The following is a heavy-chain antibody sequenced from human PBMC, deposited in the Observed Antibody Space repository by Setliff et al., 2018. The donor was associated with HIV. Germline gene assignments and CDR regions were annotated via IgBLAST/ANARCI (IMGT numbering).Heavy chain of an antibody. CDR3: ARSGYDPMPGAMAPILWYFDL. CDR1: GGSISSDSHY. Sequence: LSLTCTVSGGSISSDSHYWNWIRQPAGKGLEWIGHIYTSGSINYNPSLKSRVTISVDTSKIQFSLKLSSVTAADTAVYYCARSGYDPMPGAMAPILWYFDLWGRGTLVTVSS. J-gene: IGHJ2*01. CDR2: IYTSGSI. D-gene: IGHD5-12*01. V-gene: IGHV4-61*09.